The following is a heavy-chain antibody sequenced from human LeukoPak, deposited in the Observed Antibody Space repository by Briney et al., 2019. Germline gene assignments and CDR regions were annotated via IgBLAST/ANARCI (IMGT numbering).Heavy chain of an antibody. CDR3: ARGRIAKIVVVHSFQYGMDV. D-gene: IGHD3-22*01. CDR2: INDYSGNT. J-gene: IGHJ6*02. V-gene: IGHV4-34*01. Sequence: PSETLSLTCDVFGGSFTDYFWTWIRQSPGEGLEWIGEINDYSGNTNYNPSLNSRVSISLEKSKNQFSLELRSVTAADTAVYYCARGRIAKIVVVHSFQYGMDVWGQGTTVTVSS. CDR1: GGSFTDYF.